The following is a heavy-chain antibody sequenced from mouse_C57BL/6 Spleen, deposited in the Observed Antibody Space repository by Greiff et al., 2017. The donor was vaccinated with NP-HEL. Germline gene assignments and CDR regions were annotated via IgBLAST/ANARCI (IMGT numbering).Heavy chain of an antibody. Sequence: EVKLMESGPELVKPGASVKISCKASGYSFTDYNMNWVKQSNGKSLEWIGVINPNYGTTSYNQKFKGKATLTVDQSSSTAYMRLNSLTSEDSAVYYCARSPGYGSSYEEDYWGQGTTLTVSS. CDR2: INPNYGTT. J-gene: IGHJ2*01. CDR3: ARSPGYGSSYEEDY. CDR1: GYSFTDYN. D-gene: IGHD1-1*01. V-gene: IGHV1-39*01.